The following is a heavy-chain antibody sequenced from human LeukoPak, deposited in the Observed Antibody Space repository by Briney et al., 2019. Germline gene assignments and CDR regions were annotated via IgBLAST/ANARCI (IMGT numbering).Heavy chain of an antibody. V-gene: IGHV5-51*01. Sequence: GESLKISCKGSGYSFTSYWIGWVRQMPGKGREWMGIIYPGDSDTRYSPSFQGQVTISAGKSISTAYLQWSSLKASDTATYYCARQGCYGSGSYYHFNWFDPWGQGTLVTASS. D-gene: IGHD3-10*01. J-gene: IGHJ5*02. CDR3: ARQGCYGSGSYYHFNWFDP. CDR2: IYPGDSDT. CDR1: GYSFTSYW.